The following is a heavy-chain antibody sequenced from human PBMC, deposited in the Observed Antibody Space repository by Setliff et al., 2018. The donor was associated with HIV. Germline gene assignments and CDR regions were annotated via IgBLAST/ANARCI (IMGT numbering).Heavy chain of an antibody. V-gene: IGHV3-74*01. Sequence: GGSLRLSCVAPGFTFSNYWMHWVRQAPGKGLVWVSRINTDGSSISHADSVKGRFTISRDNAKNSLLLQMNSLRAEDTAVYHCAREIRAGNYPPYSYYFYMDVWGKGTTVTVSS. CDR1: GFTFSNYW. CDR3: AREIRAGNYPPYSYYFYMDV. CDR2: INTDGSSI. D-gene: IGHD4-4*01. J-gene: IGHJ6*03.